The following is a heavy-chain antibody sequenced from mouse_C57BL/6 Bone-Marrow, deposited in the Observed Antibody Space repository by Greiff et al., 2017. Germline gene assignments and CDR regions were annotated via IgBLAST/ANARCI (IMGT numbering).Heavy chain of an antibody. J-gene: IGHJ3*01. CDR2: INPGSGGT. CDR3: ARTGTAY. Sequence: VQLQQSGAELVRPGTSVKVSCKASGYAFTNYLIEWVKQRPGQGLEWIRVINPGSGGTNYNEKFKGKATLTADKSSSTAYMQLSSLTSEDSAVYFCARTGTAYWGQGTLVTVSA. V-gene: IGHV1-54*01. CDR1: GYAFTNYL. D-gene: IGHD4-1*01.